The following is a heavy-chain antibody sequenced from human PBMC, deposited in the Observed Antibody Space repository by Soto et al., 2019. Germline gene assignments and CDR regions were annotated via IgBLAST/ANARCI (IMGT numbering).Heavy chain of an antibody. CDR1: GFTFSSYA. D-gene: IGHD2-21*02. Sequence: EVQLLESGGGLVQPGGSLRLSCAASGFTFSSYAMSWVRQAPGKGLEWVSAISGSGGSTYYADSVKGRFTISRDNSKNTLYLQMNSLRAEDTAVYYCARGYGGNSAFDYWGQGTLVTVSS. CDR2: ISGSGGST. V-gene: IGHV3-23*01. J-gene: IGHJ4*02. CDR3: ARGYGGNSAFDY.